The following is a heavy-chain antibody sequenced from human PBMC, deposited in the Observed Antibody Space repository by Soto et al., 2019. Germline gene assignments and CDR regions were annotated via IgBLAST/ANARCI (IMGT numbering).Heavy chain of an antibody. CDR1: DYTFLSYG. J-gene: IGHJ4*02. Sequence: QVQLVQSGAEVKEPGASVKVSCKAFDYTFLSYGITWVRQAPGQGLEWVGWVSAYNRDTNYAQKFHGRLTKSTDTSTSTAYMELRSLRSDDPAVYYCARSSYEGSRFDYWGQGTLVTVSS. V-gene: IGHV1-18*01. CDR3: ARSSYEGSRFDY. CDR2: VSAYNRDT. D-gene: IGHD3-3*01.